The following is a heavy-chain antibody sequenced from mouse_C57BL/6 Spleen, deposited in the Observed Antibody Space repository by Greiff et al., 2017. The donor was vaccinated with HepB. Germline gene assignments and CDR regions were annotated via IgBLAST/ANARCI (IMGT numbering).Heavy chain of an antibody. CDR2: ISDGGSYT. Sequence: EVHLVESGGGLVKPGGSLKLSCAASGFTFSSYAMSWVRQTPEKRLEWVATISDGGSYTYYPDNVKGRFTISRDNAKNNLYLQMSHLKSEDTAMYYCARLYGSTPYFDYWGQGTTLTVSS. J-gene: IGHJ2*01. CDR3: ARLYGSTPYFDY. V-gene: IGHV5-4*01. D-gene: IGHD1-1*01. CDR1: GFTFSSYA.